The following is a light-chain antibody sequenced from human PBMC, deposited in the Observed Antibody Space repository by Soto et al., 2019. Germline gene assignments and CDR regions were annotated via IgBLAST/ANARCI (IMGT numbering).Light chain of an antibody. V-gene: IGLV3-21*04. Sequence: SYELTQPPSVSVAPGKTARITCGGNNIGSKSVHWYQQKPGQAPVLVIYYDSDRPSGIPERFSGSNSGNTATLTISRVEAGDGADYYCQVWDSSSDHFVVFGGGTKVTVL. CDR2: YDS. CDR1: NIGSKS. CDR3: QVWDSSSDHFVV. J-gene: IGLJ2*01.